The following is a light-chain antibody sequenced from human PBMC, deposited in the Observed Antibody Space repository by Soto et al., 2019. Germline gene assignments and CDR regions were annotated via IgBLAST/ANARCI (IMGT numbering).Light chain of an antibody. V-gene: IGLV1-44*01. CDR2: SND. Sequence: QSVLTQAPSASGTPGQRVTISCSGSSSNIGSNTVSWYQQVPGTAPKLLIYSNDQRPSGVPDRFSGSKSGTSASLAIGGLXXEDEADYYCAAWDGSLNGWVFGGGTKVTVL. CDR3: AAWDGSLNGWV. J-gene: IGLJ2*01. CDR1: SSNIGSNT.